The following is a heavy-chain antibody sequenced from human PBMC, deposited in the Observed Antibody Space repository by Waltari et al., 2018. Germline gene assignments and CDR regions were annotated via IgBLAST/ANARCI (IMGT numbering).Heavy chain of an antibody. D-gene: IGHD2-15*01. Sequence: QLQLQESGSGLVKPSQTLSLTCAVSGGSISSGGYSWSWIRQPPGKGLEWIGYIYHSGSTYYNPSLKSRVTISVDRSKNQFSLKLSSVTAADTAVYYCARVTGVLCSGGSCYPYYMDVWGKGTTVTVSS. CDR2: IYHSGST. CDR1: GGSISSGGYS. V-gene: IGHV4-30-2*01. CDR3: ARVTGVLCSGGSCYPYYMDV. J-gene: IGHJ6*03.